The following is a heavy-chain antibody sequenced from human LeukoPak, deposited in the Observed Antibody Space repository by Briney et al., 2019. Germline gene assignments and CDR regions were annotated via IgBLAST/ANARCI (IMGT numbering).Heavy chain of an antibody. Sequence: GGSLRLSCIASGFNFNTYEMNWVRQAPGKGLEWVSYISSSGTYTKYADSVKGRFTISRDNAKNSLYLQMNSLRAEDTAVYYCGRDREQQLMSGMDVWGQGTTVTVSS. D-gene: IGHD6-13*01. CDR3: GRDREQQLMSGMDV. J-gene: IGHJ6*02. CDR2: ISSSGTYT. V-gene: IGHV3-48*03. CDR1: GFNFNTYE.